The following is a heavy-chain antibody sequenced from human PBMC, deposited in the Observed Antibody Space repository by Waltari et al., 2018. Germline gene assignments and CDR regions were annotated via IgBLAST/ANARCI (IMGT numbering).Heavy chain of an antibody. CDR3: IRDYGSPY. J-gene: IGHJ4*02. CDR1: GFPLSNYW. V-gene: IGHV3-7*03. D-gene: IGHD6-19*01. Sequence: EAQQVESGGDLVQPGGSLSLSCVFSGFPLSNYWMSWVRQAPGKGLEWVANINKDGTETYYVDSVRGRFTISKDDAKNSVYLQMNSLKVEDTAVYYCIRDYGSPYWGQGTLVTVSS. CDR2: INKDGTET.